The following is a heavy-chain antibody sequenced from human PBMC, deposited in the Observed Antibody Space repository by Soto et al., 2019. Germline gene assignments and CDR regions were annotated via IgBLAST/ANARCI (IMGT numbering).Heavy chain of an antibody. CDR3: VMVDNYVTPTPQDV. Sequence: QVQLVQSGDEVKKPGASVKVSCKASGYIFVNYGIAWVLQDPGQGLEWMGWISPYTGNTHSATKIQGRLTMTTDTSTSTAYMDLGSLTSDDTAVYYCVMVDNYVTPTPQDVWGQGTTVTVSS. V-gene: IGHV1-18*01. J-gene: IGHJ6*02. CDR1: GYIFVNYG. CDR2: ISPYTGNT. D-gene: IGHD3-16*01.